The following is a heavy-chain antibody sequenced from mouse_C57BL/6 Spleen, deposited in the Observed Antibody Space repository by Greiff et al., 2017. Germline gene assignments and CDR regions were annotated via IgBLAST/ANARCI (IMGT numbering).Heavy chain of an antibody. CDR3: ARWDGYYVWFAY. CDR1: GFNIKDYY. D-gene: IGHD2-3*01. Sequence: VQLQQSGAELVKPGASVKLSCTASGFNIKDYYMHWVKQRTEQGLEWIGRIDPEDGETKYAPKFPGKATITADTSSNTAYLQLSSLTSEDTAVYYCARWDGYYVWFAYWGQGTLVTVSA. CDR2: IDPEDGET. J-gene: IGHJ3*01. V-gene: IGHV14-2*01.